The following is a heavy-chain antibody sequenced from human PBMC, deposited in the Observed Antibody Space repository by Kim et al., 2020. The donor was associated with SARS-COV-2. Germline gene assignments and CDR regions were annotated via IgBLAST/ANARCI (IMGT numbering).Heavy chain of an antibody. CDR2: IWYDGSNK. CDR3: ARGTPLVRGAPMDV. Sequence: GGSLRLSCAASGFTFSSYGMHWVRQAPGKGLEWVAVIWYDGSNKYYADSVKGRFTISRDNSKNTLYLQMNSLRAEDTAVYYCARGTPLVRGAPMDVWGQGTTVTVSS. J-gene: IGHJ6*02. V-gene: IGHV3-33*01. D-gene: IGHD3-10*01. CDR1: GFTFSSYG.